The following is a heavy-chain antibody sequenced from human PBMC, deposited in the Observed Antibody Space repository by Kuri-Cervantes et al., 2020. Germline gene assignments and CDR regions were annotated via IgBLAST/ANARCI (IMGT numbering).Heavy chain of an antibody. CDR1: GYTFTSYD. J-gene: IGHJ6*03. V-gene: IGHV1-8*02. Sequence: ASVKVSCKASGYTFTSYDINWVRQATGQGLEWMGWMNPNSGNTGYAQKFQGRVTMTRNTSISTAYMELSSLRSEDTAVYYCARARSGWSIHHYYYYYMDVWGKGTTVTVSS. CDR2: MNPNSGNT. D-gene: IGHD6-19*01. CDR3: ARARSGWSIHHYYYYYMDV.